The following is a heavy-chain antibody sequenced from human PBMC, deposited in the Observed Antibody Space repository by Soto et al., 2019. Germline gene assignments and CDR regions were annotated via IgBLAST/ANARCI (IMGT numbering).Heavy chain of an antibody. CDR1: GGSFSGYY. CDR3: ARVNKTRRLDYSLDY. J-gene: IGHJ4*02. V-gene: IGHV4-34*01. D-gene: IGHD4-4*01. CDR2: INHSGST. Sequence: SETLSLTCAVYGGSFSGYYWSWIRQPPGKGLEWIGEINHSGSTNYNPSLKSRVTISVDTSKNQFSLKLSSVTAADTAVYYCARVNKTRRLDYSLDYWGQGTLVTVSS.